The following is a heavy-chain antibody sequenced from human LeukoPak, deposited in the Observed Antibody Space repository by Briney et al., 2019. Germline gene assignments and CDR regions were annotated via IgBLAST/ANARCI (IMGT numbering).Heavy chain of an antibody. J-gene: IGHJ4*02. V-gene: IGHV1-46*01. CDR1: GYTFTNYY. Sequence: GASVKVSCKASGYTFTNYYIYWVRPAPGQGLAWMGMISPSGGSTIYAQKFQDRVSMTRDTSTSTVYLELSTLRPNDTATYYCAKEKPTVVRSGLDHWGQGTLVTVSS. CDR2: ISPSGGST. D-gene: IGHD4-23*01. CDR3: AKEKPTVVRSGLDH.